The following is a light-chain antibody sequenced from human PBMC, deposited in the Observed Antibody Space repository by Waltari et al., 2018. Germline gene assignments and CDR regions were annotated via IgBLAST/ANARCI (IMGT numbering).Light chain of an antibody. V-gene: IGLV2-14*01. Sequence: QSALTQPASVSGSPGQSITISCTGTSSDVGTYNYVSWYQQYPGKAPTLVIYEVTNRPSGFSDRFSGSKSGSTASLTISWLQPDDEAHYYCSSYTSATTLVVFGPGTWVTV. CDR3: SSYTSATTLVV. CDR2: EVT. CDR1: SSDVGTYNY. J-gene: IGLJ1*01.